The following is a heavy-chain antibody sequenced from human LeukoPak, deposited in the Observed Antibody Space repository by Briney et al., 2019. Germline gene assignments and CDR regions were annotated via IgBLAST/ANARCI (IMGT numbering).Heavy chain of an antibody. Sequence: PGRSLRLSCAASGFSFSSYGMHWVRQAPGKGLEWVAVIWYDGSNKYYADSVKGRFTISRDNSKNTLYLQMNSLRAEDTAVYYCAKGTGYSGYDSEYFQHWGQGTLVTVSS. V-gene: IGHV3-33*06. D-gene: IGHD5-12*01. CDR2: IWYDGSNK. CDR3: AKGTGYSGYDSEYFQH. J-gene: IGHJ1*01. CDR1: GFSFSSYG.